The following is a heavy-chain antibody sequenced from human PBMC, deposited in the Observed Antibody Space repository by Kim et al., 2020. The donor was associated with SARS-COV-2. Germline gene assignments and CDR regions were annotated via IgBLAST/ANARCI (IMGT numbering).Heavy chain of an antibody. CDR1: GYTFTSYG. D-gene: IGHD6-13*01. V-gene: IGHV1-18*04. CDR3: ARVGAPYSSSWYGGNYYYYYGMDV. Sequence: ASVKVSCKASGYTFTSYGISWVRQAPGQGLEWMGWISAYNGNTNYAQKLQGRVTMTTDTSTSTAYMELRSLRSDDTAVYYCARVGAPYSSSWYGGNYYYYYGMDVWGQGTTVTVSS. CDR2: ISAYNGNT. J-gene: IGHJ6*02.